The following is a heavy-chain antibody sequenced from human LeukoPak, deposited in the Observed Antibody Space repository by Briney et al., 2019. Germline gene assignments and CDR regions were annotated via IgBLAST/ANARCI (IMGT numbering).Heavy chain of an antibody. CDR2: ISASGGTT. D-gene: IGHD3-10*01. CDR3: AKKGFGELVIDY. CDR1: GFTFSTYA. J-gene: IGHJ4*02. Sequence: GGSLRLSCAASGFTFSTYAMSWVRQAPGKGLEWVSGISASGGTTYYADSVKGRFTISRDNPKNTLYLQMNSLRGEDTAVYYCAKKGFGELVIDYWGQGTLVTVSS. V-gene: IGHV3-23*01.